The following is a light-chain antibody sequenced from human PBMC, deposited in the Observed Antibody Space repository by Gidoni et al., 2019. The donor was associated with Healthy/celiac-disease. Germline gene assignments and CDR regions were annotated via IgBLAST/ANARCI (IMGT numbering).Light chain of an antibody. CDR3: QVWDSSSDLGV. CDR2: YDS. J-gene: IGLJ2*01. V-gene: IGLV3-21*04. CDR1: NIGSKS. Sequence: SYVLTQQPSVSVAPGKTARITCGGNNIGSKSVHWYQQKPGQAPVLVIYYDSDRPSGIPERFSGSNSGNTATLTISRVEAGDEADYYCQVWDSSSDLGVFGGGTKLTVL.